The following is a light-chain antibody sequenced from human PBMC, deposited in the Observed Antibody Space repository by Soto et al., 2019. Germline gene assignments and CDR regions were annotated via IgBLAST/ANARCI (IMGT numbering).Light chain of an antibody. CDR2: GAS. CDR3: QLYGI. J-gene: IGKJ3*01. V-gene: IGKV3-20*01. Sequence: EIVLTQSPGNLSLSPGERDTLSCRASQSVSSSYLAWYQQKPGQAPRLLIYGASSRATGIPDRFSGSGSGKDFTLTISRLEPEDFAGYYCQLYGIFGPGTKVDIK. CDR1: QSVSSSY.